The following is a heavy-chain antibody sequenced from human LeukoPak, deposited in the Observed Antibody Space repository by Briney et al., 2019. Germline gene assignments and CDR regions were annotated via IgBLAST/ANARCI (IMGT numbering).Heavy chain of an antibody. CDR3: AKSDWFDP. Sequence: GESLRLSCATSGFTFSNYWMSWLRQTPGKGLVWVSRIKNDGSSATYAESVKGRFTTSRDNARNTLYLQMNSLTVDDTAVYYCAKSDWFDPWGRGILVTVSS. V-gene: IGHV3-74*01. J-gene: IGHJ5*02. CDR2: IKNDGSSA. CDR1: GFTFSNYW.